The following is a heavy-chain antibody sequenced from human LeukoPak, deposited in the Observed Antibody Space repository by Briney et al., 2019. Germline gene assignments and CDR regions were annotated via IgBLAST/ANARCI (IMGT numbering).Heavy chain of an antibody. J-gene: IGHJ4*02. CDR2: INTVSYYI. D-gene: IGHD3-22*01. V-gene: IGHV3-21*06. Sequence: PGGSLRLSCAASGFSFSSYSFNWVRQAPGKGLEWVSSINTVSYYIYYADSLKGRFTISRDNAKNSVYLQMDSLRAEDSAVYYCAILRRNTDSSGFFYYYDYWGQGTLVTVSS. CDR3: AILRRNTDSSGFFYYYDY. CDR1: GFSFSSYS.